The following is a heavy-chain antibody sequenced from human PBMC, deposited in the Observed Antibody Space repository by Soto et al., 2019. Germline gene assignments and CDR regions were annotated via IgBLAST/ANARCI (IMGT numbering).Heavy chain of an antibody. CDR1: GGTFSSYA. Sequence: SVKVSCKASGGTFSSYAISWVRQAPGQGLEWMGGIIPIFGTANYAQKFQGRVTITADKSTSTAYMELSSLRSEDTAVYYCARDRREQLGPPYYYGMDVWGQGTTVTVSS. CDR3: ARDRREQLGPPYYYGMDV. V-gene: IGHV1-69*06. CDR2: IIPIFGTA. D-gene: IGHD6-13*01. J-gene: IGHJ6*02.